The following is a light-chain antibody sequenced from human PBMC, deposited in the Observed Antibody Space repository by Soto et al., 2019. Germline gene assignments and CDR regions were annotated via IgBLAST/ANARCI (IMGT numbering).Light chain of an antibody. Sequence: AIQMTQSPSSLSASVGDRVTITCRASQGIRNDLGWYQQKPGKPPKLLIYGSSSLQIGVPSRFSGSGSGTDFTLTISSLQPEDFATYYCLQDYDYTLTFGGGTKVGIK. CDR3: LQDYDYTLT. J-gene: IGKJ4*01. CDR1: QGIRND. CDR2: GSS. V-gene: IGKV1-6*01.